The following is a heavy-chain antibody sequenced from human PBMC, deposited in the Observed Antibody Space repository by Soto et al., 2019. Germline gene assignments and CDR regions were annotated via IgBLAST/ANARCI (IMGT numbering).Heavy chain of an antibody. CDR3: ARAITMVRGVIIPPHYYYYMDV. J-gene: IGHJ6*03. V-gene: IGHV4-31*03. Sequence: TLSLTCTVSGGSISSGGYYWSWIRQHPGKGLEWIGYIYYSGSTYYNPSLKSRVTISVDASKNQFSLKLSSVTAADTAVYYCARAITMVRGVIIPPHYYYYMDVWGKGTTVTVSS. CDR2: IYYSGST. D-gene: IGHD3-10*01. CDR1: GGSISSGGYY.